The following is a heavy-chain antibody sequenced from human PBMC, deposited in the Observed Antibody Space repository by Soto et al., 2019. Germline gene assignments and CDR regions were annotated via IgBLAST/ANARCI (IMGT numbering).Heavy chain of an antibody. J-gene: IGHJ4*02. D-gene: IGHD2-15*01. Sequence: XASLRLSCSTSGFTFSVYKMHWVRQAPGKGLEYVSGISNQGDTTYYADSVKGRFTISRDNSKNTLYFQMSSLRPEDTAVYYCAAAKLLPFEYWGQGTQVTVSS. CDR3: AAAKLLPFEY. V-gene: IGHV3-64D*06. CDR2: ISNQGDTT. CDR1: GFTFSVYK.